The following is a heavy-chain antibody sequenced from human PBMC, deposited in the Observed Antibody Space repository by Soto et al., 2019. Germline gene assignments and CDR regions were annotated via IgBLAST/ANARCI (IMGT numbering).Heavy chain of an antibody. V-gene: IGHV1-18*01. D-gene: IGHD3-22*01. Sequence: ASVKVSCKASGYTFTSYGISWVRQAPGQGLEWMGWISAYNGNTNYAQKLQGRVTMTTDTSTSTACMELRSLRSDDTAVYYCARGNYYDGSGYLTDYWGQGTLVTVSS. CDR3: ARGNYYDGSGYLTDY. CDR2: ISAYNGNT. CDR1: GYTFTSYG. J-gene: IGHJ4*02.